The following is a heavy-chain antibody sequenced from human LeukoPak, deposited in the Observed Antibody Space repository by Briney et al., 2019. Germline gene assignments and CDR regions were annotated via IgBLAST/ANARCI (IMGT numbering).Heavy chain of an antibody. CDR1: GYNFATYW. J-gene: IGHJ4*02. CDR2: IHPSDSDA. Sequence: HGESLRISCQGSGYNFATYWIGWVRHMPGKGLEWMVIIHPSDSDARSSPSFQGRVTFSADKSINTAYLQWSSLKASDTAMYYCARQYRSGWYYFDYWGQGTLVTVSS. V-gene: IGHV5-51*01. CDR3: ARQYRSGWYYFDY. D-gene: IGHD6-19*01.